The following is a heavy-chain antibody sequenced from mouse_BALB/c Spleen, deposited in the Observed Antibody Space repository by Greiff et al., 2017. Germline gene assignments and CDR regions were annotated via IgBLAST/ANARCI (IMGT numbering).Heavy chain of an antibody. D-gene: IGHD4-1*01. CDR2: INPYNGAT. V-gene: IGHV1-31*01. J-gene: IGHJ2*01. CDR1: GYSFTGYY. Sequence: VQLQQSGPELVKPGASVKISCKASGYSFTGYYMHWVKQSHVKSLEWIGRINPYNGATSYNQNFKDKASLTVDKSSSTAYMELHSLTSEDSAVYYCARGGTGTWGDYWGQGTTLTVSS. CDR3: ARGGTGTWGDY.